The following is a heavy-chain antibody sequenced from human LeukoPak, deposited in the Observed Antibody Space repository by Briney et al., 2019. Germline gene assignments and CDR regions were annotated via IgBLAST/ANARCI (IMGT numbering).Heavy chain of an antibody. J-gene: IGHJ4*02. CDR2: IYPGDSDT. Sequence: GESLQISCKGSGYTFTNYWIAWVRPLPGKGLEWMGIIYPGDSDTRYSPSFQGQVTISADKSINTAYLHWSSLKASDTAMYYCARQRGYSGSYSDYWGQGTLVTVSS. V-gene: IGHV5-51*01. CDR1: GYTFTNYW. D-gene: IGHD1-26*01. CDR3: ARQRGYSGSYSDY.